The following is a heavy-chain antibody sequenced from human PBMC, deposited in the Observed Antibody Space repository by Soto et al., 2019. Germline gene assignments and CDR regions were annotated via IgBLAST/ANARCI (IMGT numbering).Heavy chain of an antibody. J-gene: IGHJ5*02. V-gene: IGHV4-30-2*01. D-gene: IGHD3-10*01. Sequence: SETLSLTCAVSGGSISSGGYSWSWIRQPPGKGLEWIGYIYHSGSTYYNPSLKSRVTISVDRSKNQFSLKLSSVTAADTAVYYCARDVSGLVFDPWGQGTLVTV. CDR1: GGSISSGGYS. CDR2: IYHSGST. CDR3: ARDVSGLVFDP.